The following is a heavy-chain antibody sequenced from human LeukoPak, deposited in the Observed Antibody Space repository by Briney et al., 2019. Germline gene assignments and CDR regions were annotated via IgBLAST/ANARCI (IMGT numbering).Heavy chain of an antibody. Sequence: SETLSLTCTVSGGSISSGSYYWSWIRQPAGKGLEWIGRIYTSGSTNYNPSLKSRVTIPVDTSKNQFSLKLSSVTAADTAVYYCARGSGYYPDYWGQGTLVTVSS. CDR3: ARGSGYYPDY. CDR2: IYTSGST. D-gene: IGHD3-3*01. CDR1: GGSISSGSYY. J-gene: IGHJ4*02. V-gene: IGHV4-61*02.